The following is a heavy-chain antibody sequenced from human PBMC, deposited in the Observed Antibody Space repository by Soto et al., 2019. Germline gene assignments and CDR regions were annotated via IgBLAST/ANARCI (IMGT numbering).Heavy chain of an antibody. V-gene: IGHV3-30-3*01. D-gene: IGHD3-3*01. CDR2: ISYDGSNK. CDR1: GFTFSSYA. CDR3: ARELQTIFGVVIKIYYGMDV. Sequence: PGGSLRLSCAASGFTFSSYAMHWVRQAPGKGLEWVAVISYDGSNKYYADSVKGRFTISRDNSKNTLYLQMNSLRAEDTAVYYCARELQTIFGVVIKIYYGMDVWGQGTTVTVSS. J-gene: IGHJ6*02.